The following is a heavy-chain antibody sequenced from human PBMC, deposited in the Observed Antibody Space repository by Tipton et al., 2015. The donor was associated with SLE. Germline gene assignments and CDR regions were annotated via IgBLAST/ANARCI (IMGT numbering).Heavy chain of an antibody. D-gene: IGHD1-26*01. J-gene: IGHJ4*02. CDR1: GFTFSSYW. V-gene: IGHV3-74*01. CDR3: ARDLSGGRGALFGF. CDR2: INSDGSST. Sequence: SLRLSCAASGFTFSSYWMHWVRQAPGKGLVWASRINSDGSSTSYADSGKGRVTISRDNAKNTLYLQMNSLRAEDTAVYYCARDLSGGRGALFGFWGEGTLVTVSS.